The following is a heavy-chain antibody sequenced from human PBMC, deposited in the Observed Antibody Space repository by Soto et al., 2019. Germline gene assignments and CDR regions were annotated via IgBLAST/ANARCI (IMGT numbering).Heavy chain of an antibody. CDR3: ARVGLRPYDFWSGYYPQDFDY. CDR1: GGSISSGDYY. V-gene: IGHV4-30-4*01. J-gene: IGHJ4*02. D-gene: IGHD3-3*01. CDR2: IYYSGST. Sequence: SETLSLTCTVSGGSISSGDYYWSWIRQPPGKGLEWIGYIYYSGSTYYNPSLKSRVTISVDTSKNQFSLKLSSVTAADTAVYYCARVGLRPYDFWSGYYPQDFDYWGQGTLVTVSS.